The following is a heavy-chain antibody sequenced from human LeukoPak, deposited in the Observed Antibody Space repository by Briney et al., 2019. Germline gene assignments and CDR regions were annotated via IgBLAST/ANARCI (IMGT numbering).Heavy chain of an antibody. CDR1: GGSFSGYY. D-gene: IGHD4-23*01. CDR3: ASRPAYGGLYYFDY. CDR2: INHSGST. J-gene: IGHJ4*02. Sequence: SETLSLTCAVYGGSFSGYYWSWIRQPPGKGLEWIGEINHSGSTNYNPSLKSRVTMSVDTSKNQFSLKLSSVTAADTAVYYCASRPAYGGLYYFDYWGQGTLVTVSS. V-gene: IGHV4-34*01.